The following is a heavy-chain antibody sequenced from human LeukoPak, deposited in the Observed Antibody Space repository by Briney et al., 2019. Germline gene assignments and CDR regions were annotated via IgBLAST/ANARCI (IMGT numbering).Heavy chain of an antibody. J-gene: IGHJ5*02. CDR1: GYTFTSYF. CDR3: ARAGGVNNRFDP. Sequence: ASVKVSCKASGYTFTSYFMHWVRQAPGQGLEWMGIINPSGGSTSYAQKFQGRVTMTRDTSTSTVYMELSSLRSEDTAVYYCARAGGVNNRFDPWGQGTLVTVSS. CDR2: INPSGGST. V-gene: IGHV1-46*01. D-gene: IGHD3-10*01.